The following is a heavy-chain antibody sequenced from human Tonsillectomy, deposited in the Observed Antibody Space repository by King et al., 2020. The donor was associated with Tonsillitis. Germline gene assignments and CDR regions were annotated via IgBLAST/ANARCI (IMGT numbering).Heavy chain of an antibody. D-gene: IGHD5-24*01. CDR1: GFTFSSYA. J-gene: IGHJ2*01. V-gene: IGHV3-30*04. CDR2: ISYDGSNK. Sequence: VQLVESGGGVVQPGRSLRLSCAASGFTFSSYAMHWVRQAPGKGLEWVTVISYDGSNKYYADSVKGRFTISRENSKNTLYLQMNSLRVEDQAVYYCARDRPEMAGIWGRGTLVTVSS. CDR3: ARDRPEMAGI.